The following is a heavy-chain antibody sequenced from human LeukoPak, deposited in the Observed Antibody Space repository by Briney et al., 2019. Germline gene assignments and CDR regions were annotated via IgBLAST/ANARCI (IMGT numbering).Heavy chain of an antibody. D-gene: IGHD6-13*01. CDR2: IFYSGST. CDR3: ASSSGWYRYFDY. J-gene: IGHJ4*02. V-gene: IGHV4-59*01. CDR1: GGSIGSYY. Sequence: SETLSLTCTVSGGSIGSYYWSWIRQSPGKGLEWIGNIFYSGSTNYNPSLKSRVTISIDTSKNQFSLKLSSVTAADTAVYYCASSSGWYRYFDYWGQGTLVTVSS.